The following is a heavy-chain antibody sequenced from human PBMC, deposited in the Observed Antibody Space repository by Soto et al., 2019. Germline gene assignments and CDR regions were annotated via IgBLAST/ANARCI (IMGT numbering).Heavy chain of an antibody. D-gene: IGHD1-26*01. J-gene: IGHJ6*02. CDR1: GFTVSSNY. Sequence: GGSLRLSCAASGFTVSSNYMSWVRQAPGKGLEWVSVIYSGGSTYYADSVKGRFTISRDNSKNTLYLQMNSLRAEDTAVYYWARDRARIVGATSYYYYGMDVWGQGTTVTVSS. V-gene: IGHV3-66*01. CDR3: ARDRARIVGATSYYYYGMDV. CDR2: IYSGGST.